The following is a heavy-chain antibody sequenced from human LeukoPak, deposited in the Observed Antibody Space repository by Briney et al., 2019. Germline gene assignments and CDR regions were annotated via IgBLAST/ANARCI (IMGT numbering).Heavy chain of an antibody. D-gene: IGHD2-2*01. CDR3: ARDSNSHYYFDY. V-gene: IGHV3-53*01. Sequence: PGGSLRLSCAASGFTVSGNYMNWVRQAPGKGLDWVSVIYRGGGTNYADSVKGRFTISRDNSENTLFLQMNSLRAEDTAVYYCARDSNSHYYFDYWGQGTLVTVSS. J-gene: IGHJ4*02. CDR2: IYRGGGT. CDR1: GFTVSGNY.